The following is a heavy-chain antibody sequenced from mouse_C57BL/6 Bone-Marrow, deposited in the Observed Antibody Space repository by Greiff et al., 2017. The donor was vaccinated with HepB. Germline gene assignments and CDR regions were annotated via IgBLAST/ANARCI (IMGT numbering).Heavy chain of an antibody. CDR3: ARKRLRQYFDY. J-gene: IGHJ2*01. D-gene: IGHD2-4*01. CDR2: IYPRSGNT. CDR1: GYTFTSYG. V-gene: IGHV1-81*01. Sequence: VKLQESGAELARPGASVKLSCKASGYTFTSYGISWVKQRTGQGLEWIGEIYPRSGNTYYNEKFKGKATLTADKSSSTAYMELRSLTSEDSAVYFCARKRLRQYFDYWGQGTTLTVSS.